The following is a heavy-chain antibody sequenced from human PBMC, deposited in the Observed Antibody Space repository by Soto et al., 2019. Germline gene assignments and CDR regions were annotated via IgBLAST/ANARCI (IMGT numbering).Heavy chain of an antibody. V-gene: IGHV1-69*08. J-gene: IGHJ5*02. CDR3: MRDDGSEINWFDP. D-gene: IGHD3-10*01. CDR2: IIPVVGLA. CDR1: GGPFTGYT. Sequence: QVHLVQSGAEVRQPGASVKVSCTFSGGPFTGYTFSWLRQATGQGLEWMGRIIPVVGLAEPAHKFQDRLTLTADTSTYTVHMEFSSLRFDDTAVYFCMRDDGSEINWFDPWGQGTRVTVSS.